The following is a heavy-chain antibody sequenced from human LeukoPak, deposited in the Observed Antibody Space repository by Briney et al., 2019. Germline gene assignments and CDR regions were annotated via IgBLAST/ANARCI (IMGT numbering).Heavy chain of an antibody. CDR2: ISAYNGNT. J-gene: IGHJ3*02. CDR1: GYTFTSYG. CDR3: AREKDDSSGSPSYAFDI. V-gene: IGHV1-18*01. D-gene: IGHD3-22*01. Sequence: GASVKVSCKASGYTFTSYGISWVRQAPGQGLEWMGWISAYNGNTNYAQKLQGRVTMTTDTSTSTAYMELRSLRSDDTAVYYCAREKDDSSGSPSYAFDIWGQGTMVTVSS.